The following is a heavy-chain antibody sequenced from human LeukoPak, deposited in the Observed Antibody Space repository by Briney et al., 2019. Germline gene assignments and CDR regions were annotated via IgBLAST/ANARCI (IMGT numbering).Heavy chain of an antibody. CDR2: IYYSGST. D-gene: IGHD1-26*01. V-gene: IGHV4-59*02. J-gene: IGHJ4*02. Sequence: SETLSLTCTVSGGSVSSYYWSWIRQPPGKGLEWIGHIYYSGSTNYNPSLKSRVTISVDTSKNQFSLKLSSVTAADTAVYYCAGLLGGARVYWGQGTLVTVSS. CDR3: AGLLGGARVY. CDR1: GGSVSSYY.